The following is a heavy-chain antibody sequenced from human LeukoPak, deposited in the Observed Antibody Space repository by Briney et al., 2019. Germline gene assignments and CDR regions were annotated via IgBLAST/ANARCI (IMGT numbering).Heavy chain of an antibody. D-gene: IGHD1-1*01. J-gene: IGHJ4*02. CDR3: AREGTGTFDY. Sequence: GGSLRLSCAASGFTFSSYWMSWIRQAPGKGLEWVANIKQDGSDKYHVDSVKGRFTISKDNAKTSLYLQMNSLRAEDTAVYYCAREGTGTFDYWGRGTLVTVSS. CDR2: IKQDGSDK. V-gene: IGHV3-7*05. CDR1: GFTFSSYW.